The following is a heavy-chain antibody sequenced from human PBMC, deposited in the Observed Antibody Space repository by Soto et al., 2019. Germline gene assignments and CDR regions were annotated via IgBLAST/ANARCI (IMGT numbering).Heavy chain of an antibody. J-gene: IGHJ5*02. CDR3: ARHLVVAATWGLNWFDP. D-gene: IGHD2-15*01. Sequence: SETLSLTCTVSGGSISSSNYYWGWIRQPPGKGLEWIGSIYYSGSTYYNPSLKSRVTISVDTSKNQFSLKLSSVTAADTAVYYCARHLVVAATWGLNWFDPWAREPRSPSPQ. CDR2: IYYSGST. CDR1: GGSISSSNYY. V-gene: IGHV4-39*01.